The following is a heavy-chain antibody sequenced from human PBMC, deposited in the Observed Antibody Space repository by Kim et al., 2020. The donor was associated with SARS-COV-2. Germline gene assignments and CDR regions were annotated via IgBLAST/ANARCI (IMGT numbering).Heavy chain of an antibody. J-gene: IGHJ4*02. V-gene: IGHV4-59*09. CDR2: GST. Sequence: GSTNYNPSLTSRVTISVDTSKNQFSLKLSSVTAADTAVYYCASGGGYSVYWGQGTLVTVSS. D-gene: IGHD1-26*01. CDR3: ASGGGYSVY.